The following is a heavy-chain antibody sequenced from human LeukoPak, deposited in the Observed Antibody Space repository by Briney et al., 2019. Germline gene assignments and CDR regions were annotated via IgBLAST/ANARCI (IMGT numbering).Heavy chain of an antibody. CDR2: ISPSGGST. Sequence: SVKVSCKAFGYTFTGYWMHWGRRAAGHGREWMGVISPSGGSTIYTQKFKGRVTLNRDMCTSTDYLELRSLRSEHTAAYYCARDNSVREEAWWFNPWGQGTLVTVSS. CDR3: ARDNSVREEAWWFNP. CDR1: GYTFTGYW. V-gene: IGHV1-46*01. J-gene: IGHJ5*02. D-gene: IGHD3-10*01.